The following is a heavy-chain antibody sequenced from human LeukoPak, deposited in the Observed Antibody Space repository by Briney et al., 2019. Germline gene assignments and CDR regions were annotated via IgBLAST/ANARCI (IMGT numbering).Heavy chain of an antibody. CDR1: GFTFSSYS. V-gene: IGHV3-48*01. J-gene: IGHJ4*02. CDR3: ARDNDLLRYFDWPLDY. Sequence: GGSLRLSCETFGFTFSSYSMNWVRQAPGKGLEWVSYISSSSSTIYYAESVRGRFTISRDNVQSSVYLQMNSLRVEDTAVYYCARDNDLLRYFDWPLDYWGQGTLVTVSS. CDR2: ISSSSSTI. D-gene: IGHD3-9*01.